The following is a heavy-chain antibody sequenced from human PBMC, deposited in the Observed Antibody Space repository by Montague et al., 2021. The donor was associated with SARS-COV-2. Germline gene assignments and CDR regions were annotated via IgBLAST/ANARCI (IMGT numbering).Heavy chain of an antibody. J-gene: IGHJ6*02. D-gene: IGHD1-1*01. CDR1: GFTFDDYT. V-gene: IGHV3-43*01. CDR2: ISWDGGST. Sequence: SMRLSCEASGFTFDDYTLHWVRQAPGKGLEWVSLISWDGGSTYYADSVKGRFTISRDNSKNSLYLQMNSLRTEDTALYYCAKDMGAWNYYYGMDVWGQGTTVTVSS. CDR3: AKDMGAWNYYYGMDV.